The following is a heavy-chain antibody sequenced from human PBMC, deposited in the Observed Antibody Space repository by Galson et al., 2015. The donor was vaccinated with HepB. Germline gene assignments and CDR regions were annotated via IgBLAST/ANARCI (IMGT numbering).Heavy chain of an antibody. Sequence: ETLSLTCAVYGGSFSGYYWSWIRQPPGKGLEWIEEINHSGSTNYNPSLKSRVTISVDTSKNQFSLKLSSVTAADTAVYYCARYYYDSSAQGGYDYWGQGTLVTVSS. D-gene: IGHD3-22*01. V-gene: IGHV4-34*01. CDR3: ARYYYDSSAQGGYDY. CDR2: INHSGST. CDR1: GGSFSGYY. J-gene: IGHJ4*02.